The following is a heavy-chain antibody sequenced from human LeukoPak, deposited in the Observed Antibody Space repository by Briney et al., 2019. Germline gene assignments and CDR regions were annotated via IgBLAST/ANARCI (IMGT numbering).Heavy chain of an antibody. D-gene: IGHD3-10*01. Sequence: ASVKVSCKVSGYTLTELSMHWVRQAPGKGLEWMGGFDPEDGETIYAQKFPGRVTMTEDTSTDTAYMELSSLRSEDTAVYYCATGVTDGSGSFDYWGQETLVTVSS. CDR1: GYTLTELS. CDR3: ATGVTDGSGSFDY. V-gene: IGHV1-24*01. CDR2: FDPEDGET. J-gene: IGHJ4*02.